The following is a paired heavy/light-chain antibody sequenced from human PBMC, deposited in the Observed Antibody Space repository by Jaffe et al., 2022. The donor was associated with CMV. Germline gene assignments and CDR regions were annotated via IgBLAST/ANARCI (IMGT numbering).Light chain of an antibody. CDR2: GAS. J-gene: IGKJ4*01. CDR3: QQYGSSPAT. Sequence: EIVLTQSPGTLSLSPGERATLSCRASQSVSSSYLAWYQQKPGQAPRLLIYGASSRATGIPDRFSGSGSGTDFTLTISRLEPEDFAVYYCQQYGSSPATFGGGTKVEIK. CDR1: QSVSSSY. V-gene: IGKV3-20*01.
Heavy chain of an antibody. Sequence: EVQLVESGGGLVQPGGSLRLSCAASGFTFSSYAMSWVRQAPGKGLEWVSAISGSGGSTYYADSVKGRFTISRDNSKNTLYLQMNSLRAEDTAVYYCAKVRGDFWSGYYMGPFDYWGQGTLVTVSS. CDR3: AKVRGDFWSGYYMGPFDY. V-gene: IGHV3-23*04. D-gene: IGHD3-3*01. CDR2: ISGSGGST. J-gene: IGHJ4*02. CDR1: GFTFSSYA.